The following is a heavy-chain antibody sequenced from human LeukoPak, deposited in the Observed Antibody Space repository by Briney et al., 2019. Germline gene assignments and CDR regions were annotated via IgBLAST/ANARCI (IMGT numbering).Heavy chain of an antibody. V-gene: IGHV3-66*02. D-gene: IGHD3-3*01. CDR3: ARATFWSGYQRDSWYMDV. Sequence: PGGSLRLSCAASGFTVSTNYMSWVRQAPGEGLEWVSVIYSGDTTYYADSVKGRFTISRDNSKNTVYLQMSSLRAEDTAVYYCARATFWSGYQRDSWYMDVWGKGTPVTVPS. CDR2: IYSGDTT. CDR1: GFTVSTNY. J-gene: IGHJ6*03.